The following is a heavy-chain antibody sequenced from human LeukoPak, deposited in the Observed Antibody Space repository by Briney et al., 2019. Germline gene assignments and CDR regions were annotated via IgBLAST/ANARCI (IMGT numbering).Heavy chain of an antibody. J-gene: IGHJ3*02. CDR1: GYSMNSHY. D-gene: IGHD4-17*01. CDR2: ISYIGST. V-gene: IGHV4-59*11. CDR3: ARDPTTVTKGLDI. Sequence: SETLSLTCTVSGYSMNSHYWNWIRQPPGRGLEWIGYISYIGSTNYNPSLKSRVTISVDTSKNQFALKLSSVTAADTAVYYCARDPTTVTKGLDIWGKGTMVTVSS.